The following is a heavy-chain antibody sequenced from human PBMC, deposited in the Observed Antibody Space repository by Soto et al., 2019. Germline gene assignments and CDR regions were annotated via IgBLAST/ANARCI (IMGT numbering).Heavy chain of an antibody. J-gene: IGHJ5*02. D-gene: IGHD3-10*01. CDR3: ARDRGLYGSGTYYNPNWFDP. CDR2: IYHSGST. V-gene: IGHV4-38-2*02. CDR1: SYTSSGGYY. Sequence: ETLSVTSAVSSYTSSGGYYLCWIRPRPGKGLEWIGSIYHSGSTYYNPSLKSRVTISVDTSKNQFSLKLSSVTAADTAVYYCARDRGLYGSGTYYNPNWFDPCGQGILVTVSS.